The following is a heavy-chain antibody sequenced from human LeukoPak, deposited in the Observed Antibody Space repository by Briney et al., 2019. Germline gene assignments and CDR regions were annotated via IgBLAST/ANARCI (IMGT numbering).Heavy chain of an antibody. CDR2: IIEDGSEK. D-gene: IGHD3-3*01. J-gene: IGHJ3*02. Sequence: GGSLRLSCAASGFTFSSYWMSWVRQAPGKGLEWVATIIEDGSEKYYADSVKGRFTISRDSSKNTLFLQMNSLRVEDTAVYFCGRGDFGGVSMDDVFHIWGRGTMDTLST. CDR1: GFTFSSYW. CDR3: GRGDFGGVSMDDVFHI. V-gene: IGHV3-7*01.